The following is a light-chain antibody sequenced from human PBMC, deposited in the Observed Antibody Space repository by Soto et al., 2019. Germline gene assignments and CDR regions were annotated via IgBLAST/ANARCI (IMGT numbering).Light chain of an antibody. CDR3: QQRSTWLT. Sequence: EIVLTQSPATLSVSPGERATISCRASQSVRSYLAWYQQKPGQAPRLLIYDASNRATGIPARFSGSGSGTDFTLPISSLEPEDFECYYCQQRSTWLTFGGGTKVEIK. J-gene: IGKJ4*01. CDR2: DAS. V-gene: IGKV3-11*01. CDR1: QSVRSY.